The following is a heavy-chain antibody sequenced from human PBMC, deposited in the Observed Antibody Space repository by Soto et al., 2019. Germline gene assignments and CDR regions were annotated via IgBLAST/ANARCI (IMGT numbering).Heavy chain of an antibody. V-gene: IGHV3-13*01. CDR3: ARVDHAHNSTDV. Sequence: PGGSLRLSCAASGFTFSSYDMHWVRQATGKGLEWVSAIGTAGDTYYPGSVKGRFTISRENAKNSLYLQMNSLRAGDTAVYYCARVDHAHNSTDVRGKGPTVTVSS. J-gene: IGHJ6*03. CDR2: IGTAGDT. CDR1: GFTFSSYD.